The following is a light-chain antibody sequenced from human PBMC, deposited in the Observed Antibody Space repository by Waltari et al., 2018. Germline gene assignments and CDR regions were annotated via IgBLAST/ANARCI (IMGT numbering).Light chain of an antibody. J-gene: IGKJ1*01. Sequence: EIVLTQSPGTLSLSPGERATLSCRASQSVSSSYLAWYQQKPGQSPRLLIYGASSRATGIPDRFSGSRSVTDFTLTISRLEPEDVAVYYCQQYGSSSWTFGQGTKVEIK. CDR3: QQYGSSSWT. CDR1: QSVSSSY. V-gene: IGKV3-20*01. CDR2: GAS.